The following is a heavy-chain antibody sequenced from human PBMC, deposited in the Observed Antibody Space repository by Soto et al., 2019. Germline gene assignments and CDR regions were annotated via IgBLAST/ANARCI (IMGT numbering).Heavy chain of an antibody. J-gene: IGHJ5*02. CDR2: INTYNGNT. CDR3: ARGVGSGTYYNQYNWFDP. CDR1: GYTFTNYG. Sequence: AASGKVSCKTSGYTFTNYGISWVRQAPGQGLEWMGWINTYNGNTNHAQKLQGRVTMTTDTSTSTAYMELRSLRSDDTAVYYCARGVGSGTYYNQYNWFDPWGQGTQVTVYS. V-gene: IGHV1-18*01. D-gene: IGHD3-10*01.